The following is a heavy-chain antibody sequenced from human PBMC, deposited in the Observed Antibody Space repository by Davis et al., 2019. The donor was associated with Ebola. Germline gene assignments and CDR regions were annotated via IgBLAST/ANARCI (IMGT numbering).Heavy chain of an antibody. J-gene: IGHJ6*02. CDR1: GFTVSGNY. CDR2: IYSGGST. Sequence: GESLKISCAASGFTVSGNYMSWVRQAPGKGLEWVSVIYSGGSTYYADSVKGRFTISRDNSKNTLYLQMNSLRAEDTAVYYCAYAAGYYYYGMDVWGQGTTVTVSS. V-gene: IGHV3-53*01. CDR3: AYAAGYYYYGMDV. D-gene: IGHD2-2*01.